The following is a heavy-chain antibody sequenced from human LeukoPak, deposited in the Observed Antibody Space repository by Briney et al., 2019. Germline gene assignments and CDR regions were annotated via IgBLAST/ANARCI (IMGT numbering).Heavy chain of an antibody. CDR2: LHPDGSER. V-gene: IGHV3-7*01. J-gene: IGHJ4*02. Sequence: GGSRRLSWAVAASRFTAYWMTWVRQAPGKGREWVARLHPDGSERNYVGSMEGRFTVSADNSKSSLYRQVNSRIVDATAVYYCARGGYSFDYLGRGTLVTVSS. CDR3: ARGGYSFDY. CDR1: ASRFTAYW. D-gene: IGHD5-12*01.